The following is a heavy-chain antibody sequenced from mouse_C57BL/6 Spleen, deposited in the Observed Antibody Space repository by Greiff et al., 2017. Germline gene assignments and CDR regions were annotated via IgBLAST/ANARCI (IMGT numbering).Heavy chain of an antibody. V-gene: IGHV5-17*01. Sequence: EVQLVESGGGLVKPGGSLKLSCAASGFTFSDYGMHWVRQAPEKGLEWVAYISSGSSTIYYADTVKGRFTISRDNAKNTLFLQMTSLRSEDTAMYYCAGDCYYVLGYWGQGTTLTVSS. CDR3: AGDCYYVLGY. J-gene: IGHJ2*01. CDR1: GFTFSDYG. D-gene: IGHD2-3*01. CDR2: ISSGSSTI.